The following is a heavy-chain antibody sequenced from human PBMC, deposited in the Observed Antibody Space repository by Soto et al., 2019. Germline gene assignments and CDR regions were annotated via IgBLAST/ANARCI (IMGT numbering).Heavy chain of an antibody. D-gene: IGHD3-10*01. Sequence: TETLSLTCTLSGDSISRHSWRWIRQSPGKGLERIAIRSTQYNPSLKSRISTTVDTSKNQLSLSLTSATAAGTAVYYCARVSISASGCYYTLDYWGQGTLVTV. CDR2: IRST. CDR3: ARVSISASGCYYTLDY. J-gene: IGHJ4*02. CDR1: GDSISRHS. V-gene: IGHV4-59*11.